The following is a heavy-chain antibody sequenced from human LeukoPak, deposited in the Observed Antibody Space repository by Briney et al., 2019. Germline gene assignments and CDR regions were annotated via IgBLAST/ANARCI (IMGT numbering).Heavy chain of an antibody. Sequence: GGSLRLSCAAPGFTFSSYGMHWVRQAPGKGLEGVAVIWYDGSNKYYADSVKGRFTISRENSKNTLYLQMNSLRAEDTAVYYCAKDRSGGDYDAFDIWGQGTMVTVSS. CDR1: GFTFSSYG. CDR2: IWYDGSNK. J-gene: IGHJ3*02. V-gene: IGHV3-33*06. CDR3: AKDRSGGDYDAFDI. D-gene: IGHD2-21*02.